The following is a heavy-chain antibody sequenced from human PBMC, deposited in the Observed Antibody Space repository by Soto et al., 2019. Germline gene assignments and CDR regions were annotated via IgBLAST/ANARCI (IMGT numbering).Heavy chain of an antibody. CDR3: ARDGYYYASGQFDS. J-gene: IGHJ4*02. D-gene: IGHD3-16*01. CDR1: GFSFSSNW. V-gene: IGHV3-74*01. CDR2: INSDGSSA. Sequence: EVQLVESGGGLVQPGGSLRLSCAASGFSFSSNWMHWVRQAPGKGLVWVSRINSDGSSAAYADSVKGRFTISRDNAKNTLFLQMNSLRAEDTAVYYCARDGYYYASGQFDSWGQGTLVTVSS.